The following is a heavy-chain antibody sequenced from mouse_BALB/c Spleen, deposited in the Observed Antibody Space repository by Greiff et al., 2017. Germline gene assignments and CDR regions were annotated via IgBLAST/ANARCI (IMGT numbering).Heavy chain of an antibody. CDR1: GFTFSSYG. Sequence: EVKLVESGGGLVQPGGSLKLSCAASGFTFSSYGMSWVRQTPDKRLELVATINSNGGSTYYPDSVKGRFTISRDNAKNTLYLQMSSLKSEDTAMYYCARHGDYGFDYWGQGTTLTVSS. J-gene: IGHJ2*01. CDR3: ARHGDYGFDY. V-gene: IGHV5-6-3*01. CDR2: INSNGGST. D-gene: IGHD2-13*01.